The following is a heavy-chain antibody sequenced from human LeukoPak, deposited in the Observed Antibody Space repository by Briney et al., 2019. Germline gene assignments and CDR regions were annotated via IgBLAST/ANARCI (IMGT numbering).Heavy chain of an antibody. CDR2: INSNSGGT. J-gene: IGHJ4*02. CDR3: ARGRDTMVRGVTPDY. CDR1: GYTFTGYY. Sequence: GASVKVSCKASGYTFTGYYMHWVRQAPGQGLEWMGWINSNSGGTNYAQKFQGRVTMTRDTSINTAYMELSRLRSDDTAVYYCARGRDTMVRGVTPDYWGQGTLVTVSS. D-gene: IGHD3-10*01. V-gene: IGHV1-2*02.